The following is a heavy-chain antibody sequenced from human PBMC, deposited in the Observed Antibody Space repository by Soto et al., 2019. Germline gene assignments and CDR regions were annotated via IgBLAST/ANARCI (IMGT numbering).Heavy chain of an antibody. Sequence: QPGGSLRLSCAASGFTFSSYGMHWVRQAPGKGLEWVAVISYDGSNKYYADSVKGRFTISRDNSKNTLYLQMNSLRAEDTAVYYCAKEVVTGPRYYYYGMDVWGQGTTVTVSS. J-gene: IGHJ6*02. D-gene: IGHD2-21*02. V-gene: IGHV3-30*18. CDR2: ISYDGSNK. CDR3: AKEVVTGPRYYYYGMDV. CDR1: GFTFSSYG.